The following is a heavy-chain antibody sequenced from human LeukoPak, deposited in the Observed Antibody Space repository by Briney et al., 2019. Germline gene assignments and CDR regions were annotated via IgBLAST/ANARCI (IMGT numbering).Heavy chain of an antibody. CDR2: ISAYNGNT. CDR3: AREMYYDSSGYYYSRAFDI. CDR1: GYTFTSYG. J-gene: IGHJ3*02. V-gene: IGHV1-18*01. Sequence: ASVKVSCKASGYTFTSYGISWVRQAPGQGLEWMGWISAYNGNTNYAQKLQGRVTMTTDTSTSTAYMELRSLRSDDTAVYYCAREMYYDSSGYYYSRAFDIWGQGAMVTVSS. D-gene: IGHD3-22*01.